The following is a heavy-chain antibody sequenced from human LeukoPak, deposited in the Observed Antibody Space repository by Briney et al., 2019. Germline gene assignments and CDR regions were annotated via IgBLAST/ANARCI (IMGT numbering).Heavy chain of an antibody. J-gene: IGHJ5*02. CDR3: ARAKGGVGTAMVLNWFDP. CDR1: GGSFSGYY. V-gene: IGHV4-34*01. Sequence: SETLSLTCAVYGGSFSGYYWSWIRQPPGKGLEWIGEINHSGSTNYNPSLKSRVTISVDTSKNQFSLKLSSVTAADTAVYYCARAKGGVGTAMVLNWFDPWGQGTLVTVSS. D-gene: IGHD5-18*01. CDR2: INHSGST.